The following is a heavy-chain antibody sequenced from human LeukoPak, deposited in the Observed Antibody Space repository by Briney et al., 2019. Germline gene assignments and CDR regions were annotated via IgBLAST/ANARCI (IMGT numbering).Heavy chain of an antibody. Sequence: GGSLRLSCAASGFTFSSYAMSWVRQAPGKGLEWVSAISGSGGSTYYADSVKGRFTISRDNSKNTLYLQMSSLRAEDTAVYYCAKDHIVVVPAAIGYWGQGTLVTVSS. CDR1: GFTFSSYA. CDR3: AKDHIVVVPAAIGY. V-gene: IGHV3-23*01. CDR2: ISGSGGST. J-gene: IGHJ4*02. D-gene: IGHD2-2*01.